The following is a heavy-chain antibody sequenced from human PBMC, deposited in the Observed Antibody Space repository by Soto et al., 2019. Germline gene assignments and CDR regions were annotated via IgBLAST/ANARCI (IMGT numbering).Heavy chain of an antibody. J-gene: IGHJ4*02. CDR1: GYTFTSYA. CDR3: ARVDSSGYSFDY. CDR2: INAGNGNT. D-gene: IGHD3-22*01. V-gene: IGHV1-3*01. Sequence: GASVKVSCKTPGYTFTSYAMHWVRQAPGQRLEWMGWINAGNGNTKYSQKFQGRVTITRDTSASTAYMELSSLRSEDTAVYYCARVDSSGYSFDYWGQGTLVTVSS.